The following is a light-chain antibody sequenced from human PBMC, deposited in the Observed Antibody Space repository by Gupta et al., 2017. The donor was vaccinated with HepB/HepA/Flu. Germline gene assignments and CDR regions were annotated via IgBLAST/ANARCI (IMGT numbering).Light chain of an antibody. CDR2: SAS. Sequence: DIQITHSPSSLSASVGDRVTITCRASQSIRNYLNWYQQKPGKAPKLLIYSASTLKNEVPSRFSGSGSGTEFTLTISRLQPEDFAAYYCQQGLKTPITFGQGTRLEIK. CDR1: QSIRNY. CDR3: QQGLKTPIT. V-gene: IGKV1-39*01. J-gene: IGKJ5*01.